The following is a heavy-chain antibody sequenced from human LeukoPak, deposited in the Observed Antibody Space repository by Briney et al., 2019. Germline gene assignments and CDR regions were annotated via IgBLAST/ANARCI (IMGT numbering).Heavy chain of an antibody. D-gene: IGHD6-19*01. CDR1: GFTFSRYW. Sequence: QPGGSLRLSCAASGFTFSRYWMSWVRQAPGKGLEWVANIHQDGSETYYVDSVKGRFTISRDNAKNSLYLQMNSLRAEDTAVYYCARDSGYSSGWDAPRFDYWGQGTLVTVSS. J-gene: IGHJ4*02. CDR2: IHQDGSET. V-gene: IGHV3-7*03. CDR3: ARDSGYSSGWDAPRFDY.